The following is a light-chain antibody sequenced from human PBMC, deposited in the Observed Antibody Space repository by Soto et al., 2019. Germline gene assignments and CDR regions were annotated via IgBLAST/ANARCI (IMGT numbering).Light chain of an antibody. CDR2: GAS. J-gene: IGKJ2*01. CDR1: QSVNSN. V-gene: IGKV3-15*01. CDR3: QQYNNWHPYT. Sequence: EIVMTQSPATLSVSPGERATLSCRASQSVNSNLAWYQQKPGQAPSLLIYGASTRATGVPARFSGSGSGTEFTLTISSLQSEDFAIYYCQQYNNWHPYTFGQGTKLEIK.